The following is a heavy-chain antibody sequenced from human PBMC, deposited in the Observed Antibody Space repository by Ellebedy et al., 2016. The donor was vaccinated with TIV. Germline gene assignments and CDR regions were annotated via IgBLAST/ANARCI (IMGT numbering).Heavy chain of an antibody. CDR3: AGRGY. CDR2: INEDGSER. CDR1: GGSFSANY. V-gene: IGHV3-7*01. J-gene: IGHJ4*02. Sequence: ETLSLTXAVSGGSFSANYWSWVRQAPGKGLEWVANINEDGSERHYVDSLKGRFTISRDNAKNSLYLQMNSLRAEDTAVYYCAGRGYWGQGTLVTVSS.